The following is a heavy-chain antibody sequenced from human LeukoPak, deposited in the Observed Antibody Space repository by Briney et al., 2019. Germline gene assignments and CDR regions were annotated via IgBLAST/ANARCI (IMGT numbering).Heavy chain of an antibody. J-gene: IGHJ4*02. D-gene: IGHD2-15*01. CDR1: GYSIISDYF. CDR2: IFHSGSV. V-gene: IGHV4-38-2*02. CDR3: ARVVASTSIDS. Sequence: SETLSLTCIVSGYSIISDYFWGWVRQPPGKGPEWIGSIFHSGSVYYNPSLKSRVTLSVDPSKNRFSLKLTSVTAADTAIYYCARVVASTSIDSWGQGTLVTVSS.